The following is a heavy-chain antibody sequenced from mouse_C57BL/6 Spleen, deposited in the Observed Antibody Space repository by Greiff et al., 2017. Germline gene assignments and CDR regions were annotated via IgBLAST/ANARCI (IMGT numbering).Heavy chain of an antibody. V-gene: IGHV1-54*01. J-gene: IGHJ4*01. CDR3: ARSYGSSPYYAMDY. D-gene: IGHD1-1*01. CDR1: GYAFTNYL. Sequence: QVQLQQSGAELVRPGTSVKVSCKASGYAFTNYLIEWVKQRPGQGLEWIGVIDPGSGGTNYNEKFKGKATLTADKSSSTAYMQLSSLTSEDSAVYFCARSYGSSPYYAMDYWGQGTSVTVSS. CDR2: IDPGSGGT.